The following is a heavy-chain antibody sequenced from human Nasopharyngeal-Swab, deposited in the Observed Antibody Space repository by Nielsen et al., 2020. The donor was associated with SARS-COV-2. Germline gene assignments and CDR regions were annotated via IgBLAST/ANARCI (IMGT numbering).Heavy chain of an antibody. CDR2: IYHSGST. D-gene: IGHD2-2*01. V-gene: IGHV4-30-2*01. CDR3: ARHGCSSTSCSAFFYYYMDV. Sequence: SETLSLTCAVSGGSISSGGYSWSWIRQPPGKGLEWIGYIYHSGSTYYNPSLNRRVTLSVDRSKNQFSLRLSSVTAADTAVYYCARHGCSSTSCSAFFYYYMDVWGKGTTVTVSS. CDR1: GGSISSGGYS. J-gene: IGHJ6*03.